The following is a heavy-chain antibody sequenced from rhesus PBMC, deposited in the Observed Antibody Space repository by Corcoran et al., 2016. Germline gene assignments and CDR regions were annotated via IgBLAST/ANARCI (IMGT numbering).Heavy chain of an antibody. D-gene: IGHD5-24*01. Sequence: EVQLVESGGGLVQPGGSLRLSCAASGFTFSDHYMDWVRQAPGKGLEWVSRISNVGGSTWYADSVKGRFAISRENAKNTLYLQMNSLRAEDTAVYYCARAWVNYFDYWGQGVLVTVSS. CDR3: ARAWVNYFDY. CDR1: GFTFSDHY. CDR2: ISNVGGST. J-gene: IGHJ4*01. V-gene: IGHV3-178*01.